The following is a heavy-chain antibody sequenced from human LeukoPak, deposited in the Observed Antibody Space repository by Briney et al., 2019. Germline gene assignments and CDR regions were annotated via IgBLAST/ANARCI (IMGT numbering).Heavy chain of an antibody. CDR3: AKGGAVGATTYFQP. J-gene: IGHJ1*01. Sequence: AGGSLRLSCAASGFTFSSYGMHWVRQAPGKGLEWVAFIRYDGSNKYYADSVKGRFTISRDNSKNTLYLQMNSLRAEDTAVYYCAKGGAVGATTYFQPWGQGTLVTVSS. CDR2: IRYDGSNK. V-gene: IGHV3-30*02. D-gene: IGHD1-26*01. CDR1: GFTFSSYG.